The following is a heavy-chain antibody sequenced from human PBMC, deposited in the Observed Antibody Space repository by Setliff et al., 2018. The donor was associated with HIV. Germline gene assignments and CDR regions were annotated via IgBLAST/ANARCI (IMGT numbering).Heavy chain of an antibody. CDR2: IYTSGST. J-gene: IGHJ4*02. CDR3: AGEFAY. V-gene: IGHV4-4*07. D-gene: IGHD3-10*01. Sequence: SETLSLTCTVSGDSITSRPYWTWVRQPAGKGLERIGRIYTSGSTNYNPSLKSRVSMSIDTSDNQFSLNLNSVTAADTAVYYCAGEFAYWGQGALVTVSS. CDR1: GDSITSRPY.